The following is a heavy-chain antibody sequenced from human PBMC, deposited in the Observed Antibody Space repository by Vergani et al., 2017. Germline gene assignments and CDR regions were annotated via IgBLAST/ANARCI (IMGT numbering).Heavy chain of an antibody. CDR1: GFTFSSYA. V-gene: IGHV3-30-3*01. CDR3: ARDATIIDY. D-gene: IGHD5-12*01. CDR2: ISYDGSNK. J-gene: IGHJ4*02. Sequence: VQLLESGGGLVQPGGSLRLSCAASGFTFSSYAMHWVRQAPGKGLEWVAVISYDGSNKYYADSVKGRFTISRDNSKNTLYLQMNSLRAEDTAVYYCARDATIIDYWGQGTLVTVSS.